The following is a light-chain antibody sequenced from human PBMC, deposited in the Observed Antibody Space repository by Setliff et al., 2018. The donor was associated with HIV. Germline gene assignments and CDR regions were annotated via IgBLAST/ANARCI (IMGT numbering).Light chain of an antibody. V-gene: IGLV2-14*01. CDR1: SGDVGGYNY. CDR3: SSYTSSSTYV. Sequence: QSALTQPASVSGSPGQSITISCTGTSGDVGGYNYVSWYQQHPGKAPKFMIYDVSKRPSGVSNRFSGSKSGNTASLTISGLQAGDEADYYCSSYTSSSTYVFGTGTKVTVL. J-gene: IGLJ1*01. CDR2: DVS.